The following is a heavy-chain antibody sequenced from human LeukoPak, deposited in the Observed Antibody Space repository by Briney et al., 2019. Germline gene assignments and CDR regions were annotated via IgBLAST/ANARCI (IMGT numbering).Heavy chain of an antibody. CDR2: IYYSGST. CDR3: ARFMFRATIHKVSAFDI. D-gene: IGHD5-24*01. Sequence: PSETLSLTCTVSGDSISSSTYYWGWIRQPPGKGLEWIGSIYYSGSTCYNPSLKSRFTISVDTSKNQSSLKLSSVTAADTAVYYCARFMFRATIHKVSAFDIWGQGTMVTVSS. CDR1: GDSISSSTYY. J-gene: IGHJ3*02. V-gene: IGHV4-39*07.